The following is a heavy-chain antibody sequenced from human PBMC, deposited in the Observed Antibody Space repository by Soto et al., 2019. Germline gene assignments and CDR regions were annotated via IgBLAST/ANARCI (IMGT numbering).Heavy chain of an antibody. CDR2: ISYDGSNK. V-gene: IGHV3-30*18. CDR1: GFTFSSYG. J-gene: IGHJ6*02. D-gene: IGHD3-10*01. CDR3: AKDLSYYGSGSYYNPTG. Sequence: QVQLVESGGGVVQPGRSLRLSCAASGFTFSSYGMHWVRQAPGKGLEWVAVISYDGSNKYYPDSVKGRFTISRDNSKNTLYLQMNSLRAEDTAVYYCAKDLSYYGSGSYYNPTGWGQGTTVTVSS.